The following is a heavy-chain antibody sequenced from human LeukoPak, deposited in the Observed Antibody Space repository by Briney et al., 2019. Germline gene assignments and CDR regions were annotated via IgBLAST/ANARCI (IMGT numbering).Heavy chain of an antibody. Sequence: GASVKVSCKASGYTFTSYGISWVRQAPGQGLEWVGWIIAYNGNTNYAQKLQGRVTMTTDTSTSTVYMELRSLRSDDTAVYYCARDDIDFWSGYYFDYWGQGTLVTVSS. V-gene: IGHV1-18*01. CDR2: IIAYNGNT. J-gene: IGHJ4*02. CDR3: ARDDIDFWSGYYFDY. CDR1: GYTFTSYG. D-gene: IGHD3-3*01.